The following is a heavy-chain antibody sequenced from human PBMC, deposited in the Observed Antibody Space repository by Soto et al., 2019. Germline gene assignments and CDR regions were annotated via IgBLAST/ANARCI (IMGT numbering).Heavy chain of an antibody. CDR1: SGSISSGGYY. V-gene: IGHV4-31*03. Sequence: QVQLQESGPGLVKPSQTLSLTCNVSSGSISSGGYYWSWIRQHPGKGLEWIGYIYYSGSSYYNPALKSRVTISIDTSKNQFSLKLSSVTAADTAVYSCAREESGGSTSYFDFWGQGTLVTVSS. J-gene: IGHJ4*02. CDR3: AREESGGSTSYFDF. CDR2: IYYSGSS. D-gene: IGHD3-10*01.